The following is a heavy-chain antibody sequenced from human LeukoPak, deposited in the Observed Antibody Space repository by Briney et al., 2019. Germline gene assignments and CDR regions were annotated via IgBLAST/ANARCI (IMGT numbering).Heavy chain of an antibody. CDR3: ARLGRGGDCYSDY. Sequence: ASVKVSCKTSGYAFTSDGISWVRQAPGHGLEWMGWISTYNGNTNYAQNLQGRIIMTTDTSTSTAYMELRSLRSDDTAVYYCARLGRGGDCYSDYWGQGTLVTVSS. CDR1: GYAFTSDG. J-gene: IGHJ4*02. D-gene: IGHD2-21*02. V-gene: IGHV1-18*01. CDR2: ISTYNGNT.